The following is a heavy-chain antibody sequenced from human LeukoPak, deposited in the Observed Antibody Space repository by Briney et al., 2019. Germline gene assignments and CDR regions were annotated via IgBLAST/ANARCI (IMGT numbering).Heavy chain of an antibody. CDR1: GFTFRDYW. Sequence: GGSLRLSCAASGFTFRDYWLSWVRQAPGKGLEWVANIKRDGSETHHVGSVKGRFTISRDNGKNSLYLQMNSLRAEDTAVYYCARTFYFDSRGNYDYWGQGTLVTVSS. CDR3: ARTFYFDSRGNYDY. V-gene: IGHV3-7*05. CDR2: IKRDGSET. D-gene: IGHD3-22*01. J-gene: IGHJ4*02.